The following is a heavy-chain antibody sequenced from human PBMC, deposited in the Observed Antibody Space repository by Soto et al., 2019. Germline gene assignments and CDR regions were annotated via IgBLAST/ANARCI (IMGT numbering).Heavy chain of an antibody. J-gene: IGHJ4*02. CDR3: AVNWASFDY. V-gene: IGHV3-48*01. CDR1: GFTFSSYS. D-gene: IGHD7-27*01. CDR2: ISSSSTI. Sequence: GGSLRLSCAASGFTFSSYSMNWVRQAPGKGLEWVSYISSSSTIYYADSVKGRFTISRDNAKNSLYLQMNSLKTEDTAVYYCAVNWASFDYWGQGTLVTVSS.